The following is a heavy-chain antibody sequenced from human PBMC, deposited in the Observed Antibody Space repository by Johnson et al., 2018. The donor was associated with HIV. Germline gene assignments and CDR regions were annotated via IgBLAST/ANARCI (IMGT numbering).Heavy chain of an antibody. V-gene: IGHV3-30*18. Sequence: QVQLVESGGGVVQPGRSLRVSCAASGFTFSSYILHWVRQAPGKGLEWLAVISDDGSNKYYADSVKGRFTISRDNSKNTLYLQMNSLRAEDTAVYYCAKGEEMATMDWGPDAFDIWGQGTMVTVSS. CDR1: GFTFSSYI. CDR3: AKGEEMATMDWGPDAFDI. D-gene: IGHD5-24*01. J-gene: IGHJ3*02. CDR2: ISDDGSNK.